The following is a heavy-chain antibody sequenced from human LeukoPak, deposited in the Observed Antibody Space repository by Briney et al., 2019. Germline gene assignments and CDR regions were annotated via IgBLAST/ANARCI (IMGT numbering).Heavy chain of an antibody. V-gene: IGHV1-2*02. CDR2: INPNSGGT. CDR1: GYTFTGYY. Sequence: ASVKVSCKASGYTFTGYYMHWVRQAPGQGLEWMGWINPNSGGTNYAQKFQGRVTMTRDTSISTAYMELSRLRSDDTAVYYCARGATVTTYHYFYMDVWGKGTTVTVSS. J-gene: IGHJ6*03. CDR3: ARGATVTTYHYFYMDV. D-gene: IGHD4-11*01.